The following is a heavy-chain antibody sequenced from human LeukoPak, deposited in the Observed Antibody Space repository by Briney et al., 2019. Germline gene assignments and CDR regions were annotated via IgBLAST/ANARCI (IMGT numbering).Heavy chain of an antibody. Sequence: PGGSLRLSCAASGFTSSSYWMHWVRQAPGKGLVWVSRINTDGSSTSYADSVKGRFTISRDNAKNTLYLQMNSLRAEDTAVYYCARDRYGSGSYYPLYYYYYYMDVWGKGTTVTVSS. CDR1: GFTSSSYW. J-gene: IGHJ6*03. D-gene: IGHD3-10*01. CDR2: INTDGSST. V-gene: IGHV3-74*01. CDR3: ARDRYGSGSYYPLYYYYYYMDV.